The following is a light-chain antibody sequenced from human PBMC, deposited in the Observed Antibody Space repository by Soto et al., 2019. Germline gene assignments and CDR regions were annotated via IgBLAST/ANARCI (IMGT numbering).Light chain of an antibody. V-gene: IGKV3-20*01. CDR3: QQYGSSPPT. CDR1: QSVSSSY. J-gene: IGKJ1*01. CDR2: GAS. Sequence: EIVLTQSPVSLSLSPGERATHSCRASQSVSSSYLAWYQQKPGQAPRLLIYGASSRATGIPDRFSGSGSGTDFTLTISRLEPEDFAVYYCQQYGSSPPTFGQGTKVDI.